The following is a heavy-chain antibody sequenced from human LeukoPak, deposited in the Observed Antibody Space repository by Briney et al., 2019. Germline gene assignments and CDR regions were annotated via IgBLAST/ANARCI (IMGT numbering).Heavy chain of an antibody. CDR1: GGSISSGSYY. V-gene: IGHV4-39*07. J-gene: IGHJ4*02. CDR2: IYHSGST. CDR3: ARINYYDSSGYPAEFDY. Sequence: PSETLSLTCTVSGGSISSGSYYWGWIRQPPGKGLEWIGSIYHSGSTYYNPSLKSRVTISVDTSKNQFSLKLSFVTAADTAVYYCARINYYDSSGYPAEFDYWGQGTLVTVSS. D-gene: IGHD3-22*01.